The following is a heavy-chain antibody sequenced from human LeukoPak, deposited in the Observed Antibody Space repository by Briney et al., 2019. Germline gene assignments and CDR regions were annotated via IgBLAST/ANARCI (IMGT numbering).Heavy chain of an antibody. CDR1: GGSISSYY. Sequence: SETLSLTCTVSGGSISSYYWSWIRQPPGKGLEWIGYIYYSGSTNYNPSLKSRVTISVDTSKNQFSLKLSSVTAADTAVYYCARGPLGATRFDYWGQGTLVTVSS. D-gene: IGHD1-26*01. J-gene: IGHJ4*02. CDR2: IYYSGST. CDR3: ARGPLGATRFDY. V-gene: IGHV4-59*01.